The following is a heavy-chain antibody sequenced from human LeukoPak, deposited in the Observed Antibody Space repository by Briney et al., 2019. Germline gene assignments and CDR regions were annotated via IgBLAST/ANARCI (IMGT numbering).Heavy chain of an antibody. CDR2: IWYDGSNK. V-gene: IGHV3-30*19. D-gene: IGHD5-18*01. CDR3: ARDQRGRGYTYGYDY. CDR1: GFTFSSYG. Sequence: GGSLRLSCAASGFTFSSYGMHWVRQAPGKGLEWVAVIWYDGSNKYYADSVKGRFTISRDNSKHTLSLQMNSLRAEDTAVYYCARDQRGRGYTYGYDYWGQGTLVTVSS. J-gene: IGHJ4*02.